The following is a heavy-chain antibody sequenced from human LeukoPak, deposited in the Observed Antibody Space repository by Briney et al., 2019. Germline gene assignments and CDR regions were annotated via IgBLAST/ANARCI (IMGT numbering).Heavy chain of an antibody. Sequence: PSETLSLTCAVYGGSFSTYYWSWIRQPPGKGLEWIGEINHSGSTNYNPSLKSRVTISVDMSKNQFSLKLSSVTAADTAVYYCAGDYDSSGYYYSSWGQGTLVTASS. D-gene: IGHD3-22*01. CDR1: GGSFSTYY. CDR3: AGDYDSSGYYYSS. V-gene: IGHV4-34*01. J-gene: IGHJ5*02. CDR2: INHSGST.